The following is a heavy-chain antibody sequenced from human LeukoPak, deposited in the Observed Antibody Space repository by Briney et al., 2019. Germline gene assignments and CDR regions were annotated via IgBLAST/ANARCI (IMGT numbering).Heavy chain of an antibody. CDR3: ARGREIDY. V-gene: IGHV4-34*01. CDR1: GGSFSGYY. J-gene: IGHJ4*02. Sequence: SETLSLTCAVYGGSFSGYYWSWIRQPPGKGLEWIGEINHSGSTNYNPSLKSRVTISVDTSKNQFSLKLSSVTAADTAVYYCARGREIDYWGQGTLVTVSS. CDR2: INHSGST.